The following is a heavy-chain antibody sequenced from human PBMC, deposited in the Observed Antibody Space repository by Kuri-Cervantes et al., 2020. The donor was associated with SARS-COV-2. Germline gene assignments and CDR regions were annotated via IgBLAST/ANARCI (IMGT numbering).Heavy chain of an antibody. CDR1: GGTFSSDA. CDR3: ASQTEIYGSGSYYFDY. CDR2: IIPILGIA. D-gene: IGHD3-10*01. Sequence: SVKVSCKASGGTFSSDAISWVRQAPGQGLEWMGRIIPILGIANYAQKFQGRVTITADKSTSTAYMELSSLRSEDTAVYYCASQTEIYGSGSYYFDYWGQGTLVTVSS. V-gene: IGHV1-69*04. J-gene: IGHJ4*02.